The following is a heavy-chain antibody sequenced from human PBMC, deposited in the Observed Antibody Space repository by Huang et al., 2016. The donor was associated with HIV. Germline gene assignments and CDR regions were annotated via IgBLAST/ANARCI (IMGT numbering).Heavy chain of an antibody. J-gene: IGHJ6*02. D-gene: IGHD2-8*01. CDR2: ISQKGSEK. CDR3: VTKASAMDV. V-gene: IGHV3-7*01. Sequence: LVESGGGLVQPGGSLRLSCGGSTVTFTAYWLTWVRQPPVEGLEGVAIISQKGSEKCYLDSLKGRFNISRDNGKKLRFLDMTSLQVDDTATYFCVTKASAMDVWGQGTTVIVSS. CDR1: TVTFTAYW.